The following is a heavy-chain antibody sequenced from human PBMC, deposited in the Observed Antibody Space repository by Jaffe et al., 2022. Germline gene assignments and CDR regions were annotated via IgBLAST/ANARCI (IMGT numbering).Heavy chain of an antibody. V-gene: IGHV3-23*01. CDR3: AKSPYSSSSAYYYMDV. CDR1: GFTFSSYA. Sequence: EVQLLESGGGLVQPGGSLRLSCAASGFTFSSYAMSWVRQAPGKGLEWVSAISGSGDSTYYADSVKGRFTLSRDNSKNTLYVQMNSLRDEDTAVYHCAKSPYSSSSAYYYMDVWGKGTRVTVSS. J-gene: IGHJ6*03. CDR2: ISGSGDST. D-gene: IGHD6-6*01.